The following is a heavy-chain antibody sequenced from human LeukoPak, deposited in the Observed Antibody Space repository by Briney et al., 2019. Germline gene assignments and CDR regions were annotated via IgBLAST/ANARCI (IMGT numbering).Heavy chain of an antibody. Sequence: GGSLRLSCAASGFTFSDYYRSWMRQAPGMGLQWVSYISSSSSYTNYADSVKGRFTISRDNAKNSLYLQMNSLRAEDTAVYYCARDRSTGAFDYWGQGTLVTVSS. J-gene: IGHJ4*02. D-gene: IGHD1-1*01. CDR3: ARDRSTGAFDY. CDR1: GFTFSDYY. CDR2: ISSSSSYT. V-gene: IGHV3-11*06.